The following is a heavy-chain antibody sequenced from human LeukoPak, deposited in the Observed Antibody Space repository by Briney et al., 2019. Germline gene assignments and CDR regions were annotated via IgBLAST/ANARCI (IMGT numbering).Heavy chain of an antibody. Sequence: PGGSLRLSCAASGFTFSDYYMRWIRQAPGKGLEWISYISNTGSTIYYADSVKGRFTISRDNAKNSVYLQMNSLRAEDTAVYYCARGSGRNPYYFDYWGQGTLVTVSS. V-gene: IGHV3-11*04. J-gene: IGHJ4*02. CDR2: ISNTGSTI. D-gene: IGHD3-10*01. CDR1: GFTFSDYY. CDR3: ARGSGRNPYYFDY.